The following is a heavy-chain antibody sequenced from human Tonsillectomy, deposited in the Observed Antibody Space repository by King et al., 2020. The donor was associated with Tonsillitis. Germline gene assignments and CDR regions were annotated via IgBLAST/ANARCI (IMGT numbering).Heavy chain of an antibody. CDR1: GGSISSYY. Sequence: LQLQESGPGLVKPSETLSLTCTVSGGSISSYYWSWIRQPPGKGLEWIGNIYYSGSTNYNPSLKSRVTISVDTSKNQFSLKLSSVTAADTAVYYCARVMDGSGVNWSDPWGQGTLVTVSS. CDR2: IYYSGST. D-gene: IGHD3-10*01. V-gene: IGHV4-59*01. CDR3: ARVMDGSGVNWSDP. J-gene: IGHJ5*02.